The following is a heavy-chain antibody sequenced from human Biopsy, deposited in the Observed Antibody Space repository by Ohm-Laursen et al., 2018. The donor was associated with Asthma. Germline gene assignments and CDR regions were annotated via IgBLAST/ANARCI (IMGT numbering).Heavy chain of an antibody. CDR1: GFSLRTPGVG. V-gene: IGHV2-5*02. D-gene: IGHD3-9*01. J-gene: IGHJ5*02. CDR3: ALSQDSGFDDHSPSWFDP. Sequence: TQTLTLTSSFSGFSLRTPGVGVGWIRQSPGKALEWLALIYWDDYNLFRPSLKRRLTITKDPSKNQVVLTMTKMDPVDSGTYYYALSQDSGFDDHSPSWFDPWGQGTLVTVSS. CDR2: IYWDDYN.